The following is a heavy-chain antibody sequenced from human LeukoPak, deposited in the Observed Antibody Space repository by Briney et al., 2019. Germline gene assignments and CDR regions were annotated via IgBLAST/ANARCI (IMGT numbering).Heavy chain of an antibody. Sequence: GGSLRLSCAASGFTFSSYVMSRVRQAPGKGLEWVSAISGSGGSTYYADSVKGRFTISRDNSKNTLYLQMNSLRAEDTAVYYCAKEPVAYDSSGYYVSPSAWGQGTLVTVSS. V-gene: IGHV3-23*01. D-gene: IGHD3-22*01. CDR2: ISGSGGST. CDR3: AKEPVAYDSSGYYVSPSA. CDR1: GFTFSSYV. J-gene: IGHJ5*02.